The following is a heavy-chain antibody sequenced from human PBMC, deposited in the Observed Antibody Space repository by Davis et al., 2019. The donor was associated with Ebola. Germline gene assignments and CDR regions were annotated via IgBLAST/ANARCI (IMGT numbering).Heavy chain of an antibody. J-gene: IGHJ5*02. CDR3: AREGGYCSGGSCYFSGWFDP. Sequence: ASVKVSCKASGYTFTSYYMHWVRQAPGQGLEWMGIINPSGGSTSYAQKFQGRVTMTRDTSTSTAYMELRSLRSDDTAVYYCAREGGYCSGGSCYFSGWFDPWGQGTLVTVSS. V-gene: IGHV1-46*01. CDR1: GYTFTSYY. CDR2: INPSGGST. D-gene: IGHD2-15*01.